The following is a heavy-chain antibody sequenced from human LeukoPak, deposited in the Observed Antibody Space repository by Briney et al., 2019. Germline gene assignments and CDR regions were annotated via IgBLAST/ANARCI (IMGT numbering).Heavy chain of an antibody. J-gene: IGHJ4*02. V-gene: IGHV4-39*07. Sequence: SETLSLTCTVSGGSISSSSYYWGWIRQPPGKGLEWIGEINHSGSTNYNPSLKSRVTISVDTSKNQFSLKLSSVTAADTAVYYCARVRGIGIDYWGQGTLVTVSS. CDR2: INHSGST. D-gene: IGHD3-16*01. CDR1: GGSISSSSYY. CDR3: ARVRGIGIDY.